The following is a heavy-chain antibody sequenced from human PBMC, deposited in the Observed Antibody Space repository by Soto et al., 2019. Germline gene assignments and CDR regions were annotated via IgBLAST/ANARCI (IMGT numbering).Heavy chain of an antibody. J-gene: IGHJ5*01. CDR3: ARARHDGNFFSSGPRATTWFDS. CDR2: IYYSGST. Sequence: PSETLSLTCTVSGGSISSSSYYWGWIRQPPGKGLEWIGSIYYSGSTYYNPSLKSRVSISVDTSKNQFSLKLSSVTAADTAVYYCARARHDGNFFSSGPRATTWFDSWGQGTLVTVSS. CDR1: GGSISSSSYY. V-gene: IGHV4-39*01. D-gene: IGHD3-22*01.